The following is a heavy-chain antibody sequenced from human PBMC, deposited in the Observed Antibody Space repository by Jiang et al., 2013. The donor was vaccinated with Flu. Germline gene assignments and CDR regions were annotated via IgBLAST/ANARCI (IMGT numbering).Heavy chain of an antibody. CDR2: ISGSGTST. D-gene: IGHD1-1*01. CDR3: ARSWVYNWNDERAPLDH. Sequence: VQLLESGGGLLQPGGSLRLSCTASGFTFSNYAMSWVRQAPGKGLEWVSAISGSGTSTYYGDSVKGRFTVSRDNSKNTLYLQMNSLRTEDTAIFYCARSWVYNWNDERAPLDHWGRGTLGHRSPQ. J-gene: IGHJ4*02. V-gene: IGHV3-23*01. CDR1: GFTFSNYA.